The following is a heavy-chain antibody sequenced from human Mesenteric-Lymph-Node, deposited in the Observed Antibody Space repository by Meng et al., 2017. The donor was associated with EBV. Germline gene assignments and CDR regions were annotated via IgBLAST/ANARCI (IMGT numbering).Heavy chain of an antibody. Sequence: LGGSGWSCVHAGTSLRLSCAGSGFRFSDYAFNWVRQAPGKGLEWVAVISYDGTTKYYADSVKGRFTISRDNSQDTLFLQMDSLTTEDTALYYCVRYGNLFLDSWGQGTLVTVSS. CDR1: GFRFSDYA. CDR3: VRYGNLFLDS. CDR2: ISYDGTTK. V-gene: IGHV3-30-3*01. J-gene: IGHJ4*02. D-gene: IGHD1-7*01.